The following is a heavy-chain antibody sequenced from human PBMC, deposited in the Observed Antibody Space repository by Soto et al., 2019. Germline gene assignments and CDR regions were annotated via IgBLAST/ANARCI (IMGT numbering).Heavy chain of an antibody. CDR1: GGSINSGAYY. Sequence: QVQLQESGPGLVKPSQTLSLTCTVSGGSINSGAYYWSWVRQHPGKGLEWIGYISYRGSTYYNPSLKSRVNSSVDTSKTEFSLNLNSVTAADTAVYYCARVSATGTRLFGPWGQGTLVTVSS. CDR3: ARVSATGTRLFGP. D-gene: IGHD3-9*01. J-gene: IGHJ5*02. V-gene: IGHV4-31*03. CDR2: ISYRGST.